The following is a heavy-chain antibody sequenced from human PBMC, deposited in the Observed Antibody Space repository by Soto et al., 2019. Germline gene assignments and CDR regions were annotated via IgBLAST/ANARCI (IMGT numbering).Heavy chain of an antibody. D-gene: IGHD3-10*01. V-gene: IGHV1-69*02. CDR3: AASYGSGYRAFDY. J-gene: IGHJ4*02. CDR2: INPIVSMS. CDR1: GDTFSFYT. Sequence: QVQLVHSGTEVKKPGSSVKVSCKASGDTFSFYTINWVRQAPGLGLEWVGRINPIVSMSNYAQKFQGRVSMTAEKSTSTAYMEMRSLRSDDTAMYFCAASYGSGYRAFDYWGQGALVIVSS.